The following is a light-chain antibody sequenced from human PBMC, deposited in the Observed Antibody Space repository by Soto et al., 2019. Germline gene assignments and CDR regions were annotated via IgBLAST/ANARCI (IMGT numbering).Light chain of an antibody. CDR3: GTRDSSRIGYV. V-gene: IGLV1-51*01. CDR2: DNN. CDR1: NSNIGNNY. Sequence: QSALTQPPSVSAAPGQRVTISCSGSNSNIGNNYVSWYQQLPGTAPKLLIYDNNKRPSGIPDRFSGSKSGTSATLDITGLQTGDEADYYCGTRDSSRIGYVFRTGTKLTVL. J-gene: IGLJ1*01.